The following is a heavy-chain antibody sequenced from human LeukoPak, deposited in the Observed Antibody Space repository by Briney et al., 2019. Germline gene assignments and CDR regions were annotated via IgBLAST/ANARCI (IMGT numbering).Heavy chain of an antibody. Sequence: ASVKVSCKASGFTFTSYAMYWVRQAPGQRLEWMGWINTGNGDTKYSPRFHDRVNITRDKSASTAYMELSSLRSEDTAVYYCARDRYNWNRAFDYWGQGTLVTVSS. D-gene: IGHD1-1*01. CDR3: ARDRYNWNRAFDY. CDR1: GFTFTSYA. J-gene: IGHJ4*02. V-gene: IGHV1-3*04. CDR2: INTGNGDT.